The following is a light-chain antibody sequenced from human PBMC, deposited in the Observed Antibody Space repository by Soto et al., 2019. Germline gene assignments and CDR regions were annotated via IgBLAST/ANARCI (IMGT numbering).Light chain of an antibody. Sequence: DIQMTQSPSSLSASLGETVTISCRANQNIENYLHWYQQKAGKAPEVLLYVASVLKDGVSSRFSGSGYGTDFTLTITNLQPEDFAMYYCQHSFSSPPITFGQGTRLDIK. CDR1: QNIENY. CDR3: QHSFSSPPIT. CDR2: VAS. J-gene: IGKJ5*01. V-gene: IGKV1-39*01.